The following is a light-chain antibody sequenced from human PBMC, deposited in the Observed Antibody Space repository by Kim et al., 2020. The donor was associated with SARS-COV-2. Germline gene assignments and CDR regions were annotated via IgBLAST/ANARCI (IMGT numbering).Light chain of an antibody. CDR3: NSRDSSGNHVV. CDR2: GKN. CDR1: SLRSYY. V-gene: IGLV3-19*01. Sequence: ALGQPVRIPCQGDSLRSYYASWYQQKPGQSPVLVIYGKNNRPSGIPDRFSGSSSGNTASLTITGAQAEDEADYYCNSRDSSGNHVVFGGGTQLTVL. J-gene: IGLJ2*01.